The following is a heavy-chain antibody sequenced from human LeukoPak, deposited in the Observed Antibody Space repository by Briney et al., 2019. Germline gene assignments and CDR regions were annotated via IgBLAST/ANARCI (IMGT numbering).Heavy chain of an antibody. CDR3: AREARIAAAGTSYYYYMDV. CDR1: GYTFTSYG. CDR2: ISAYNGNT. D-gene: IGHD6-13*01. V-gene: IGHV1-18*01. J-gene: IGHJ6*03. Sequence: ALVKVSCKASGYTFTSYGISWVRQAPGQGLEWMGWISAYNGNTNYAQKLQSRVTMTTDTSTSTAYMELRSLRSDDTAVYYCAREARIAAAGTSYYYYMDVWGKGTTVTVSS.